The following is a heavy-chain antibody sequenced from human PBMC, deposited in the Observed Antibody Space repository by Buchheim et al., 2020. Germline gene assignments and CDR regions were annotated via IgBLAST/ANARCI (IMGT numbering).Heavy chain of an antibody. Sequence: EVQLVESGGGLVQPGGSLRLSCVVSGFTFSTYWMSWVRQAPGKGLEWVACIKGDGSGKFYLDSVKGRFNLSCDNAKNSLNLQMNSLRVEDTAVYYCGDPDGYWGQGT. CDR1: GFTFSTYW. D-gene: IGHD2-21*01. CDR2: IKGDGSGK. J-gene: IGHJ4*02. V-gene: IGHV3-7*01. CDR3: GDPDGY.